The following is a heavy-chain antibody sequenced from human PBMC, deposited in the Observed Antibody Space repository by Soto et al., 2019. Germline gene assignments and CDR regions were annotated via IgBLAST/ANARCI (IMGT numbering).Heavy chain of an antibody. Sequence: SETLSLTCTVSGGSISSYYWSWIRQPPGKGLEWIGYIYYSGSTNYNPSLKSRVTISVETSKNQFSLKLSSVTAADTAVYYCARVSSGWLFFDYWGQGTLVTVSS. D-gene: IGHD6-19*01. J-gene: IGHJ4*02. V-gene: IGHV4-59*01. CDR3: ARVSSGWLFFDY. CDR1: GGSISSYY. CDR2: IYYSGST.